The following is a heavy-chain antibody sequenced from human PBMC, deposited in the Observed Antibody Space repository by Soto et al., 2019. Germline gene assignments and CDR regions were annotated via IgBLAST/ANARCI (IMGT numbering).Heavy chain of an antibody. Sequence: GESLKISCKGSGYSFTSYWIGWVRQMPGKGLEWMGIIHPVDSDTRYSPSFQGQVTISADKSISTAYLQWSSLKASDTAMYYCARVLRSGYLAYFYYDMDVWGQGTTVTVSS. CDR2: IHPVDSDT. CDR1: GYSFTSYW. CDR3: ARVLRSGYLAYFYYDMDV. V-gene: IGHV5-51*01. D-gene: IGHD5-12*01. J-gene: IGHJ6*02.